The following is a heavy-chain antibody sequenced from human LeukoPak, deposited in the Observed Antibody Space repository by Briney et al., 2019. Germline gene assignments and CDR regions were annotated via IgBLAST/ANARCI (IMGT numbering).Heavy chain of an antibody. CDR1: GFTVSSNY. V-gene: IGHV3-15*05. CDR3: ATEGMALYSYYYYMDA. D-gene: IGHD5-24*01. CDR2: IKGKTDGETR. Sequence: GGSLRLSCAASGFTVSSNYMSWVRQAPGKGLEWVGRIKGKTDGETRDYAAPVKGRFTISRDDSRNTLYLQMNSLKTDDTAVYYCATEGMALYSYYYYMDAWGIGTTVTVSS. J-gene: IGHJ6*03.